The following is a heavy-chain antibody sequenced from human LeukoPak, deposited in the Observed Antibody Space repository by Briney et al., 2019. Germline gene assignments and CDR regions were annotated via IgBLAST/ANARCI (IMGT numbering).Heavy chain of an antibody. V-gene: IGHV3-74*01. Sequence: PGGSLRLSCAASGFTFSSYWVHWVRQAPGKGLVWVSRINSDGTSKTYADSVKGRFTISRDNAKKTLYLQMNGMSADNTAVYYCARMPGSDSYDGRGKDAFDIWGQGTMVTVSS. CDR2: INSDGTSK. J-gene: IGHJ3*02. D-gene: IGHD5-18*01. CDR3: ARMPGSDSYDGRGKDAFDI. CDR1: GFTFSSYW.